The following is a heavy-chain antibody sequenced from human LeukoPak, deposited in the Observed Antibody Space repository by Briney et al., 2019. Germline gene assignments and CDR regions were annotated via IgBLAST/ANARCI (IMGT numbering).Heavy chain of an antibody. D-gene: IGHD1-26*01. J-gene: IGHJ2*01. Sequence: ASVKVSCKASGYTFTSYAMHWVRQAPGQRLEWMGWINAGNGNTKYSQKFQGRVTITRDTSASTAYMELSSLRSEDTAVYYCARDRQSGSYPLYWYFDLWGRGTLVTVSS. CDR1: GYTFTSYA. CDR2: INAGNGNT. CDR3: ARDRQSGSYPLYWYFDL. V-gene: IGHV1-3*01.